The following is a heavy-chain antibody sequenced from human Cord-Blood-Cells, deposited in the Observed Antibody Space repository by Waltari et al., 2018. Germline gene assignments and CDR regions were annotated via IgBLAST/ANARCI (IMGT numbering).Heavy chain of an antibody. CDR1: GFTFSSYD. CDR3: ARRSGYSYGDAFDI. J-gene: IGHJ3*02. D-gene: IGHD5-18*01. V-gene: IGHV3-13*01. CDR2: IGTAGDT. Sequence: EVQLVESGGGLVQPGGSLRLSCAASGFTFSSYDMHWVRQATGKGLEWVSAIGTAGDTYYPGSGKGRFTISRENAKNSLYLQMNSLRAGDTAVYYCARRSGYSYGDAFDIWGQGTMVTVSS.